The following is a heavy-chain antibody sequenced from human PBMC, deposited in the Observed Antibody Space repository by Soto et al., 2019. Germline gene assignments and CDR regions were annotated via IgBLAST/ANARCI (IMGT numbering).Heavy chain of an antibody. CDR2: ISSSGSTI. V-gene: IGHV3-48*03. J-gene: IGHJ3*02. Sequence: LRLSCAASGFTFSSYEMNWVRQAPGKGLEWVSYISSSGSTIYYADSVKGRSTISRDNAKNSLYLQMNSLRAEDTAVYYCARDQYYYDSSGYPRYDAFDIWGQGTMVTVSS. CDR3: ARDQYYYDSSGYPRYDAFDI. CDR1: GFTFSSYE. D-gene: IGHD3-22*01.